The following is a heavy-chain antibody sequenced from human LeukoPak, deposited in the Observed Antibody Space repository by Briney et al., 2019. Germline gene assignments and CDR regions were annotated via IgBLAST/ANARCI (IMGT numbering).Heavy chain of an antibody. J-gene: IGHJ6*03. CDR1: GYTFTGYY. Sequence: ASVKVSCKASGYTFTGYYMHWVRQAPGQGPEWMGRINPKSGDTNYAQKFQGRVTMTRDTSTSTAYMELSRLTSDDTAVYFCARDGTKTRTTNAPDSSGWYGGPRYYYYYYIDVWGKGTTVPVSS. D-gene: IGHD6-19*01. V-gene: IGHV1-2*02. CDR3: ARDGTKTRTTNAPDSSGWYGGPRYYYYYYIDV. CDR2: INPKSGDT.